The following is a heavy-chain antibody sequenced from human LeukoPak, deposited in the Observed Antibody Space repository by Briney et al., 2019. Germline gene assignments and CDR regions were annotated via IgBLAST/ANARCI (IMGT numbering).Heavy chain of an antibody. D-gene: IGHD3-9*01. CDR1: GGSISSYY. J-gene: IGHJ6*03. CDR2: IYYSGST. V-gene: IGHV4-59*12. CDR3: AGSPRRYYYYYMDV. Sequence: PSETLSLTCTVSGGSISSYYWSWIRQPPGKGLEWIGYIYYSGSTNYNPSLKSRVTISADTSKKQFSLKLSSVTAADTAVYYCAGSPRRYYYYYMDVWDKGTTVTVSS.